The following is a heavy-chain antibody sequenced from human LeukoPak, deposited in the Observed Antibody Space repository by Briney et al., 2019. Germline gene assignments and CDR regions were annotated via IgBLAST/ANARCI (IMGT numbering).Heavy chain of an antibody. CDR2: IYYSGST. CDR1: GGSISSYY. Sequence: SETLSLTCTVSGGSISSYYWSWIRQPPGKGLEWIGYIYYSGSTNYNPSLKSRVTISLDTSKNQFSLKLNSVTAADTAVYYCARGHSAAGALNWFDPWGQGTLVTVS. D-gene: IGHD6-13*01. CDR3: ARGHSAAGALNWFDP. J-gene: IGHJ5*02. V-gene: IGHV4-59*01.